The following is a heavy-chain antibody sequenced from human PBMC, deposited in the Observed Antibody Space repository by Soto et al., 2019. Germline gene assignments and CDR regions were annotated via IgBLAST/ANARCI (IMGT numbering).Heavy chain of an antibody. CDR3: ARQFPTDNYGNRLDP. D-gene: IGHD4-17*01. J-gene: IGHJ5*02. Sequence: GGSLRLSCAASGFTVNSSYMTWIRQAPGKGLQWVADISSGGTTKYADPVRGRFSISRDMSKNTLYLQMNSLRVEDTAIYSCARQFPTDNYGNRLDPWGQGTLVTVSS. CDR1: GFTVNSSY. V-gene: IGHV3-53*01. CDR2: ISSGGTT.